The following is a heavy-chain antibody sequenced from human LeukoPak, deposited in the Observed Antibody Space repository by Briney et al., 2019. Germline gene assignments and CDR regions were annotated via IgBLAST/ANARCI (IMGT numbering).Heavy chain of an antibody. CDR2: IRYDGSNK. CDR1: GFTFSSYG. D-gene: IGHD4-17*01. CDR3: AKKVWAVTLLSWFDP. Sequence: GGSLRLSCAASGFTFSSYGMQWVRQAPGKGLEWVAFIRYDGSNKYYADSVKGRFTISRDNSKNTLYLQMNSLRAEDTAVYYCAKKVWAVTLLSWFDPWGQGTLVTVSS. V-gene: IGHV3-30*02. J-gene: IGHJ5*02.